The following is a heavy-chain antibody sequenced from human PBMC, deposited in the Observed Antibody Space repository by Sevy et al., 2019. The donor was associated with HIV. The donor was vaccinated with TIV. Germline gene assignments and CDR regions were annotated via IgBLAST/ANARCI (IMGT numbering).Heavy chain of an antibody. CDR2: FDPQDDEI. CDR1: GYTLTKLS. CDR3: ATVGLRYYSGSSSYKGDWFDP. Sequence: ASVKVSCKVSGYTLTKLSIHWVRQAPGKGLEWLGDFDPQDDEIIYVQRFQGRLTMTEDTSTETAYMELSSLTSEDTAVYYCATVGLRYYSGSSSYKGDWFDPRGQGTLVTVSS. D-gene: IGHD2-15*01. J-gene: IGHJ5*02. V-gene: IGHV1-24*01.